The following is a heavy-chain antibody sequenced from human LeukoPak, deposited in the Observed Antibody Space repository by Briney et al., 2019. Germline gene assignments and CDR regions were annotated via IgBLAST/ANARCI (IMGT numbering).Heavy chain of an antibody. CDR2: ISGSGGST. D-gene: IGHD6-13*01. V-gene: IGHV3-23*01. Sequence: GGTVSFPCAASRFTFSSYGMHWVRQAPGKGLEWVSAISGSGGSTYYADSVKGRFTISRDNSKNTLYLQMNSLRAEDTAVYYCAKAGGIAAYFDYWGQGTLVTVSS. J-gene: IGHJ4*02. CDR3: AKAGGIAAYFDY. CDR1: RFTFSSYG.